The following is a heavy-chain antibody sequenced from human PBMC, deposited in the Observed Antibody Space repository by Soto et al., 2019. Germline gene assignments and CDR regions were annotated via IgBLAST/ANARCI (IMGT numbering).Heavy chain of an antibody. CDR2: IYYSGST. Sequence: SETLSLTCTVSGGSISSGGYYWSWIRQHPGKGLEWIGYIYYSGSTYYNPSLKSRVTISVDTSKNQFSLKLSSVTAADTAVYYCARRVNYYYGMDGGGQGTTVTGSS. J-gene: IGHJ6*02. D-gene: IGHD6-13*01. CDR3: ARRVNYYYGMDG. V-gene: IGHV4-31*03. CDR1: GGSISSGGYY.